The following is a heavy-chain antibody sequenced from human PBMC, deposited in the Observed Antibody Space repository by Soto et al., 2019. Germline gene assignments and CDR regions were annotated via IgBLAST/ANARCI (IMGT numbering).Heavy chain of an antibody. CDR3: AREGYCSSTTCHYGMDV. J-gene: IGHJ6*02. CDR2: ISSSNNYI. Sequence: QVQLVESGGGLVTPGGSLRLSCAASGFTFSDYYMSWIRQAPGKGLEWVTFISSSNNYIQYADSVKGRFTVSRDNAKNSMFLQMNSLRAEDTAVYYCAREGYCSSTTCHYGMDVWGQGTTVTVSS. D-gene: IGHD2-2*01. CDR1: GFTFSDYY. V-gene: IGHV3-11*06.